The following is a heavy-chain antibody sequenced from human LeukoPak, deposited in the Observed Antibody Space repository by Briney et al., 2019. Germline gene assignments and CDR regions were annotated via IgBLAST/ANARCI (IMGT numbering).Heavy chain of an antibody. V-gene: IGHV1-3*01. J-gene: IGHJ4*02. CDR2: INAGNGNT. D-gene: IGHD2-2*01. CDR3: ARAGRSTPDD. Sequence: GASVKVSCKASGYTFSSYVMYWVRQAPGQRLEWMGWINAGNGNTKYSQNFQGRVTFTRDTSASTAYMELSSLRSEDTAVYYCARAGRSTPDDWGQGTLVTVSS. CDR1: GYTFSSYV.